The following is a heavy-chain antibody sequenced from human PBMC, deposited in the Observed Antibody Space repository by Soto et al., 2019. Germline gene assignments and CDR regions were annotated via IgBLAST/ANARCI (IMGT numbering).Heavy chain of an antibody. J-gene: IGHJ3*02. CDR1: GYIFTSFG. CDR3: AKDGYGNNDGDALHI. V-gene: IGHV1-18*04. Sequence: QGQLVQSGAEVKKPGASVKVSCKASGYIFTSFGITWVRQAPGQGLEWMGWISTYNGKANYAQKLQGRVTVTRDTSTNTAYMELRSLRSDDTAVYYCAKDGYGNNDGDALHIWGQGTMVTVSS. CDR2: ISTYNGKA. D-gene: IGHD4-4*01.